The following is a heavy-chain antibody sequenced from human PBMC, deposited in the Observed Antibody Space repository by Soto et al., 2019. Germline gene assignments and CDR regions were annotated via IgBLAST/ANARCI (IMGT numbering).Heavy chain of an antibody. V-gene: IGHV1-8*01. CDR3: ARGRAEYHSWRGIDY. Sequence: QVQLVQSGAEVKKPGASVKVSCKASGHTFSSHDINWVRQATGQGLEWMGWMNPNTGNTGYAQTFQGRVSMTRDTSINPAYMELSSRRSEDTDVYYCARGRAEYHSWRGIDYWGQGTLVTVSS. D-gene: IGHD6-6*01. CDR2: MNPNTGNT. J-gene: IGHJ4*02. CDR1: GHTFSSHD.